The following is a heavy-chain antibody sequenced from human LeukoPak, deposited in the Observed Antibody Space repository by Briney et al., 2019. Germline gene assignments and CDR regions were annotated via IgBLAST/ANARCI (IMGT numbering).Heavy chain of an antibody. CDR3: ARLGVYYGPFDY. CDR1: GGSISSYY. CDR2: IYYSGST. D-gene: IGHD3-22*01. Sequence: PSETLSLTCTVSGGSISSYYWSWIRQPPGKGLEWIGYIYYSGSTNYNPSLKSRVTISVDTSKNQFSLKLSSVTAADTAVYYWARLGVYYGPFDYWGQGTLVTVSS. V-gene: IGHV4-59*08. J-gene: IGHJ4*02.